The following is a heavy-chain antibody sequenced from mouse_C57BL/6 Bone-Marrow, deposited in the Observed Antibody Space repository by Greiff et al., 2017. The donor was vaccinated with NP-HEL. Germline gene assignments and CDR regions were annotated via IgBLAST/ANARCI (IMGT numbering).Heavy chain of an antibody. CDR3: ARYSSGYVDYAMDY. D-gene: IGHD3-2*02. J-gene: IGHJ4*01. CDR2: INPNNGGT. V-gene: IGHV1-26*01. CDR1: GYTFTDYY. Sequence: EVQLQQSGPELVKPGASVKISCKASGYTFTDYYMNWVKQSHGKSLEWIGDINPNNGGTSYIQKFKGKATLTVDKSSGTAYMELRSLTSEDSAVYYCARYSSGYVDYAMDYWGQGTSVTVSS.